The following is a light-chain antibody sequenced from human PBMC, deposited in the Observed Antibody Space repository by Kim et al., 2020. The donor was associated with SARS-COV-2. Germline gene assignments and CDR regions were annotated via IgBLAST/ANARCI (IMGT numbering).Light chain of an antibody. Sequence: QSITISGTGTSSDVGDYNYVSWYQQHPGKAPKLMIYDVSNRPAGVSNRFSGSKSGNTASLTISGLQAEDEADYYCSSYTSSSTYVFGTGTKVTVL. CDR3: SSYTSSSTYV. V-gene: IGLV2-14*03. J-gene: IGLJ1*01. CDR1: SSDVGDYNY. CDR2: DVS.